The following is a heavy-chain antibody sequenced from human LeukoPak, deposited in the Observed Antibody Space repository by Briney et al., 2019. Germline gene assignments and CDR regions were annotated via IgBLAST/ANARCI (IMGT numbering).Heavy chain of an antibody. J-gene: IGHJ4*02. D-gene: IGHD2-21*01. Sequence: GGSLRLSCAASGFTFSSYAMSWVRQAPGKGLEWVSAMSGSGGSTYYADSVKGRFTISRDNSKNTLYLQMNSLRAEDTAVYYCAKIAEAVSSNYYFDYWGQGTLVTVSS. V-gene: IGHV3-23*01. CDR1: GFTFSSYA. CDR2: MSGSGGST. CDR3: AKIAEAVSSNYYFDY.